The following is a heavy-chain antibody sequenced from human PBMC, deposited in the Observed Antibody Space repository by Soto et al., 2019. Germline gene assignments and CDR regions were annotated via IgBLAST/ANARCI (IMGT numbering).Heavy chain of an antibody. CDR1: GYTFTSYA. CDR3: ARVGARSYYVHFDY. CDR2: INAGNGNT. D-gene: IGHD1-26*01. Sequence: ASVKVSCKASGYTFTSYAMHWVRQAPGQRLEWMGWINAGNGNTKYSQKFQGRVTITRDTSASTAYMELSSLRSEDTAVYYCARVGARSYYVHFDYWGQGTLVTV. J-gene: IGHJ4*02. V-gene: IGHV1-3*01.